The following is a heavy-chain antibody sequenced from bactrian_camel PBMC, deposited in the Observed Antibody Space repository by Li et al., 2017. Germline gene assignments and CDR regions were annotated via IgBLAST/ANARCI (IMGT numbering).Heavy chain of an antibody. D-gene: IGHD2*01. V-gene: IGHV3S6*01. J-gene: IGHJ4*01. CDR2: IYTGSSAYT. CDR3: AVRSGRRCRWRPDYQVDY. Sequence: HVQLVESGGDSVQAGESLRLSCAVSGDTDSSACMAWFRQAPGKGLEWVSTIYTGSSAYTFYADSVKGRFTISQDNAKNTLVLQMNSLKPEDTAMYYCAVRSGRRCRWRPDYQVDYWGQGTQVTVS. CDR1: GDTDSSAC.